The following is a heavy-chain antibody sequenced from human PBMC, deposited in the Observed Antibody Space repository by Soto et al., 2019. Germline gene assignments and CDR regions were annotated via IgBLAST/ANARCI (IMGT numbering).Heavy chain of an antibody. Sequence: QVQLQQWGAGLLKPSETLSLTCAVYGGSFSGYSWTWLHQPPGTGLEWIGEINHSGSTNYNPSLKSRVTISVDTSKNQFSLKLTSVTAADTAVYYCARDKITGLFDYWGQGTLVTVSS. V-gene: IGHV4-34*01. D-gene: IGHD2-8*02. CDR2: INHSGST. CDR1: GGSFSGYS. J-gene: IGHJ4*02. CDR3: ARDKITGLFDY.